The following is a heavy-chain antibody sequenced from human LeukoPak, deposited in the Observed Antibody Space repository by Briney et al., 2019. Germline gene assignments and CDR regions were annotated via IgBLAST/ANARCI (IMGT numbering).Heavy chain of an antibody. CDR3: VRDGGVSGYDLLDC. V-gene: IGHV3-7*01. J-gene: IGHJ4*02. Sequence: PGGSLRLSCAASGFAFSDYWMTWVRQAPGKGLEWVAHINQDGSKEHYMDSVKARFTISRDNAKNSLSLQMNSLRAEDTAVYYCVRDGGVSGYDLLDCWGQGTLVTVSS. CDR1: GFAFSDYW. D-gene: IGHD5-12*01. CDR2: INQDGSKE.